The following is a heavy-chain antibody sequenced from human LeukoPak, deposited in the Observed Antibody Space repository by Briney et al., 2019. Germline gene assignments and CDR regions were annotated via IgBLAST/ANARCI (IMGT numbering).Heavy chain of an antibody. V-gene: IGHV3-30*04. J-gene: IGHJ4*02. Sequence: GGSLRLSCVASGFIFSDYAMHWVRQAPGKGLEWMAIITHDATNEYHADSVKGRFTISSDNSKNTLYLQMNSLIPEDTAVYLCARDFGGLRWNYYFDYWGQGTLVTVSS. CDR1: GFIFSDYA. CDR2: ITHDATNE. CDR3: ARDFGGLRWNYYFDY. D-gene: IGHD4-23*01.